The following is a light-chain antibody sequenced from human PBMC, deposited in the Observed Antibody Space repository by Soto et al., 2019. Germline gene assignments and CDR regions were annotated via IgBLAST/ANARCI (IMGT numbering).Light chain of an antibody. CDR2: DVT. J-gene: IGLJ2*01. CDR3: CAYAGNYPVV. V-gene: IGLV2-11*01. CDR1: SSDVGGYNY. Sequence: QSALTQPRSVSGSPGQSVTISCTGTSSDVGGYNYVSWYQQHPGKAPKLMIYDVTERPSGVPDRFSGSKSGNTSSLTISGLQAEDEADYYCCAYAGNYPVVFCGVTKLPVL.